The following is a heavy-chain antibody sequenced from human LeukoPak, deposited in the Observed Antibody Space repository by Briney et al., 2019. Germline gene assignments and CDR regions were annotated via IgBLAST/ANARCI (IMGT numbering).Heavy chain of an antibody. CDR2: MNPNSGNT. V-gene: IGHV1-8*03. Sequence: GAPVKVSCKASGYTFTSYDINWVRQATGQGLEWMGWMNPNSGNTGYAQKFQGRVTITADESTSTAYMELSSLRSEDTAVYYCARRRGSGWYSGWFDPWGQGTLVTVSS. J-gene: IGHJ5*02. CDR3: ARRRGSGWYSGWFDP. CDR1: GYTFTSYD. D-gene: IGHD6-19*01.